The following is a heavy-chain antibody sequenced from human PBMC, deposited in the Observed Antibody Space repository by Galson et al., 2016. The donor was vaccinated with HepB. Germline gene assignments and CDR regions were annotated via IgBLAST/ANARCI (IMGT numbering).Heavy chain of an antibody. CDR2: IIPIYGTS. J-gene: IGHJ4*02. Sequence: SVKVSCKASGYTFINNGIHWVRQAPGQGLEWMGGIIPIYGTSNYAQKFQGRVTITADESTSTVYMDLSSLRSEDTAVYFCARGGDSSGWYEILLWGQGTLVTVSS. CDR3: ARGGDSSGWYEILL. CDR1: GYTFINNG. V-gene: IGHV1-69*13. D-gene: IGHD6-19*01.